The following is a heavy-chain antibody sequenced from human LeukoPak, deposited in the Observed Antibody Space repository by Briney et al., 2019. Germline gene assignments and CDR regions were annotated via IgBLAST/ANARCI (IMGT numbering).Heavy chain of an antibody. V-gene: IGHV3-48*03. J-gene: IGHJ4*02. Sequence: GGSLRLSCAASGFTFSSYEMNWVRQAPGKGLEWVSLIRSIVTSIDYVDSVKGRFTISRDNAKNSLYLQMDSLRAEDTAVYYCARGISSSYHRHFDNWGQGILVTVSS. CDR1: GFTFSSYE. CDR2: IRSIVTSI. D-gene: IGHD6-13*01. CDR3: ARGISSSYHRHFDN.